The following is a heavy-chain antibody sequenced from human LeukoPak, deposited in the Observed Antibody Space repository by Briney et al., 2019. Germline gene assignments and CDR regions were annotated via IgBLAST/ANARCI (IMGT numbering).Heavy chain of an antibody. CDR2: IDHSGST. CDR1: GGSIINSNW. J-gene: IGHJ3*02. D-gene: IGHD2-15*01. V-gene: IGHV4-4*02. CDR3: ARRRVVVASTDGASGAFDI. Sequence: SETLSLTCAVSGGSIINSNWWSWVRQPPGKGLEWIGEIDHSGSTSYNPSLKSRVTMSVDRSQNQFSLRLSTVTAADTAVYFCARRRVVVASTDGASGAFDIWGQGTMVTVSS.